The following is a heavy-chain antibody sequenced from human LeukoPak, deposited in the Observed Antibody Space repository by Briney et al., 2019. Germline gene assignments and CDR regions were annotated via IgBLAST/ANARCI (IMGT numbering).Heavy chain of an antibody. Sequence: GGSLRLSCEASGFTFRNYGMHWVRQAPGKGLEWVAVISYDGSDKYYADSVKGRFTISRDNSKNTLYLQMNSLRAEDTAVYYCARVSPNTVTTLQYFDYWGQGTLVTVSS. V-gene: IGHV3-30*12. D-gene: IGHD4-17*01. CDR3: ARVSPNTVTTLQYFDY. J-gene: IGHJ4*02. CDR2: ISYDGSDK. CDR1: GFTFRNYG.